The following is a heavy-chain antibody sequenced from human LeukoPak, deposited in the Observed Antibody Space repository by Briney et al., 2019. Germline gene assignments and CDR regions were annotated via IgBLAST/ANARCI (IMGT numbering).Heavy chain of an antibody. CDR3: ARDNGGQAYYFDY. J-gene: IGHJ4*02. CDR2: IYYSGST. Sequence: SETLSLTCTVSGGSISSYYWSWIRQPPGKGLEWIGYIYYSGSTNCNPSLKSRVTISVDTSKNQFSLKLSSVTAADTAVYYCARDNGGQAYYFDYWGQGTLVTVSS. D-gene: IGHD3-10*01. V-gene: IGHV4-59*01. CDR1: GGSISSYY.